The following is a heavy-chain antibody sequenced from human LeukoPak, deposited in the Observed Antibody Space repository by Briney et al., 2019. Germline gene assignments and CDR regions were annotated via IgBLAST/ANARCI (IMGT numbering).Heavy chain of an antibody. Sequence: SQTLSLTCAASGGSISSGGYSWSWIRQPPGMGLERLRYGYHSGCTYYNPSLKSRVTISVDRSKNQFSLKLSSVTAADTAVYYCARAPRTKGCYEGVYFDYWGQGTLVTVSS. CDR3: ARAPRTKGCYEGVYFDY. CDR1: GGSISSGGYS. V-gene: IGHV4-30-2*01. J-gene: IGHJ4*02. D-gene: IGHD2-15*01. CDR2: GYHSGCT.